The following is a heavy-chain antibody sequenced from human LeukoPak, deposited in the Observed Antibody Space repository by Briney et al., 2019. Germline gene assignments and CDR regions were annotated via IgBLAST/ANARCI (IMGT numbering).Heavy chain of an antibody. CDR1: GFTFSSYA. CDR2: ISGTGGNT. CDR3: AEISRGGYNFNSFDY. J-gene: IGHJ4*02. Sequence: PGGSLRLSCAASGFTFSSYAMSWVRQAPGKGLEWVSGISGTGGNTYYADSVKGRFTISRDNSKNTPYLQMNSLRAEDTAVYYCAEISRGGYNFNSFDYWGQGTLVTVSS. V-gene: IGHV3-23*01. D-gene: IGHD5-24*01.